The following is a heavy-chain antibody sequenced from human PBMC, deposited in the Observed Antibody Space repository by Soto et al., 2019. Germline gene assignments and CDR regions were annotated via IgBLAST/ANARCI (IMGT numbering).Heavy chain of an antibody. J-gene: IGHJ6*03. CDR3: GRLDGYYHYIDV. CDR1: GGSISSYY. V-gene: IGHV4-59*08. CDR2: IYYSGST. Sequence: QVQLQESGPGLVKPSETLSLTCTVSGGSISSYYWTWIRQPPGKGLEWIGYIYYSGSTNYNPSLKSRVTVSVATSKAPFALRLSSVPAADTAVYCCGRLDGYYHYIDVWGKGTTVTVSS. D-gene: IGHD6-13*01.